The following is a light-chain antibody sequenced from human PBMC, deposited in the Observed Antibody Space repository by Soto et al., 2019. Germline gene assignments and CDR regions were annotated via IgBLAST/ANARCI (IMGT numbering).Light chain of an antibody. CDR3: CSYAGSYTFV. V-gene: IGLV2-11*01. Sequence: SALTQPRSVSGSPGQSVTISCTGTSSDVGGYNYVSWYQQHPGKAPKLMIYDVSKRPSGVPDRFSGSKSANTASLTISGLQAEDEADYNCCSYAGSYTFVFGTGTKVDVL. CDR2: DVS. CDR1: SSDVGGYNY. J-gene: IGLJ1*01.